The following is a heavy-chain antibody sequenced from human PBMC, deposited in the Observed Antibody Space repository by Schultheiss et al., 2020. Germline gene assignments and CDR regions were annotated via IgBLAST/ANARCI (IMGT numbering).Heavy chain of an antibody. J-gene: IGHJ3*02. V-gene: IGHV3-15*01. CDR3: TTLLWFGELLGAFDI. D-gene: IGHD3-10*01. CDR1: GFTFSNAW. Sequence: GGSLRLSCAASGFTFSNAWMSWVRQAPGKGLEWVGRIKSKTDGGTTDYAAPVKGRFTISRDDSKNTLYLQMNSLKTEDTAVYYCTTLLWFGELLGAFDIWGQGTMVTVSS. CDR2: IKSKTDGGTT.